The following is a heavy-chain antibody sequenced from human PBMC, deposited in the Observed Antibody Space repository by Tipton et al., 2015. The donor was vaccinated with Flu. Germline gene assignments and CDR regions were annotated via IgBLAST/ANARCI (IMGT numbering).Heavy chain of an antibody. Sequence: TLSLTCAVNGGSLSGYYWTWIRQPPGKGLEWIGSIFHSGTTYYNPSLKSRVTISVDTSKNQFSLKMSSVTAADTAVYYCARAPGRPCSANACHNWFDPCGQGTLVTVSS. V-gene: IGHV4-34*12. CDR3: ARAPGRPCSANACHNWFDP. D-gene: IGHD2-15*01. J-gene: IGHJ5*02. CDR1: GGSLSGYY. CDR2: IFHSGTT.